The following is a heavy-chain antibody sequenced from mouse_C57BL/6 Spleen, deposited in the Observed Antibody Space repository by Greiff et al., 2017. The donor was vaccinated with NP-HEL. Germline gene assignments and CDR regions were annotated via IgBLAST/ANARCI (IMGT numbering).Heavy chain of an antibody. CDR1: GFTFSDYG. D-gene: IGHD1-1*01. Sequence: DVKLVESGGGLVKPGGSLKLSCAASGFTFSDYGMHWVRQAPEKGLEWVAYISSGSSTIYYADTVKGRFTISRDNAKNTLFLQMTSLRSEDTAMYYCAREDYYGSNYAMDYWGQGTSVTVSS. J-gene: IGHJ4*01. V-gene: IGHV5-17*01. CDR3: AREDYYGSNYAMDY. CDR2: ISSGSSTI.